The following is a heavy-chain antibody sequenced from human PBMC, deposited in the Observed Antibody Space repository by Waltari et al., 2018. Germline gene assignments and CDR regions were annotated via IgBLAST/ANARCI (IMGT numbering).Heavy chain of an antibody. CDR3: ARVRIGVRGYPDY. V-gene: IGHV3-64*01. J-gene: IGHJ4*02. CDR1: GFTFSSYA. Sequence: EVQLVESGGGLVKPGGSLRLSCAASGFTFSSYAMHWFRQAPGKGLEYVSAISSNGGSTYYANSVKGRFTISRDNSKNTLYLQMGSLRAEDMAVYYCARVRIGVRGYPDYWGQGTLVTVSS. D-gene: IGHD3-10*01. CDR2: ISSNGGST.